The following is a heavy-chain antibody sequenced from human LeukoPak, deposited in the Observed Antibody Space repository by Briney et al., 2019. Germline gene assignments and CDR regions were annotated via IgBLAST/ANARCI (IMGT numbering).Heavy chain of an antibody. V-gene: IGHV3-30*02. CDR3: ARVTGYFDWPSYYFDY. CDR1: GFTFSSHG. J-gene: IGHJ4*02. Sequence: PGGSLRLSCAASGFTFSSHGMHWVRQAPGKGLKWVAFIRYDGSNKYYADSVKGRFTISRDNSKNTLYLQMNSLRAEDTAVYYCARVTGYFDWPSYYFDYWGQGTLVTVSS. D-gene: IGHD3-9*01. CDR2: IRYDGSNK.